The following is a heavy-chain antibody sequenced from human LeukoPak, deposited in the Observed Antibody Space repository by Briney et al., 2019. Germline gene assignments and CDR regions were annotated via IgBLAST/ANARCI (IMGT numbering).Heavy chain of an antibody. J-gene: IGHJ4*02. CDR3: ARGPTFAVASSSWRVGNY. Sequence: GASVKVSCKASGYTFTSYDINWVRQATGQGLEWMGWMNPNSGNTGYAQKFQGRVTITRKTSISTAYMELSSLRSEDTAVYYCARGPTFAVASSSWRVGNYWGQGTLVTVSS. CDR2: MNPNSGNT. D-gene: IGHD6-13*01. CDR1: GYTFTSYD. V-gene: IGHV1-8*03.